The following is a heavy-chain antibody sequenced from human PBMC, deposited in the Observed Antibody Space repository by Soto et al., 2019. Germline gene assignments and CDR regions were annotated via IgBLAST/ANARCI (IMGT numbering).Heavy chain of an antibody. CDR3: GRDLGGAYGAFDH. V-gene: IGHV4-59*01. CDR1: GASISTSY. J-gene: IGHJ4*02. Sequence: PSETLSLTCTVSGASISTSYWSWIRLPPGKGLEWIGYIYSSGTTKYNPSLKSRVAISIDTSKNQFSLKLSSVTVADTAIYYCGRDLGGAYGAFDHWGQGTLVTVSS. D-gene: IGHD4-17*01. CDR2: IYSSGTT.